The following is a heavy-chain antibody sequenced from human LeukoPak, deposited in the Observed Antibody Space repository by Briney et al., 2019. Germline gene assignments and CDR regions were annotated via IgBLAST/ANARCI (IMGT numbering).Heavy chain of an antibody. CDR2: IRSKANSYAT. D-gene: IGHD2-15*01. CDR1: GFTFSGSA. J-gene: IGHJ4*02. V-gene: IGHV3-73*01. CDR3: TRPVGYCSGGSCVDY. Sequence: GGSLKPSCAASGFTFSGSAMHWVRQASGKGLEWVGRIRSKANSYATAYAASVKGRFTISRDDSKNTAYLQMNSLKTKDTAVYYCTRPVGYCSGGSCVDYWGQGTLVTVSS.